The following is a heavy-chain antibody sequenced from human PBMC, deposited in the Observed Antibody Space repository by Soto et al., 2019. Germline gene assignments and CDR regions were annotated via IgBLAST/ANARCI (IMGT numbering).Heavy chain of an antibody. CDR1: GFSLSNRGMG. D-gene: IGHD1-1*01. J-gene: IGHJ3*02. Sequence: QITLKESGPTLVKPTQTLTLTCTFSGFSLSNRGMGVGWIRQPPGKALEWLALIYWDDNRRYSPSLKNRLTIAKDTSKNQVVLKMTNMDRVDTSTYYCASRMAGTTDGAFDIWGQATMVTVSP. V-gene: IGHV2-5*02. CDR2: IYWDDNR. CDR3: ASRMAGTTDGAFDI.